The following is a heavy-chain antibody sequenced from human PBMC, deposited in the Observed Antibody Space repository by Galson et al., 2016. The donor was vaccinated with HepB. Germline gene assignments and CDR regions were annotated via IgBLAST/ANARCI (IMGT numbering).Heavy chain of an antibody. CDR3: ARPSEVAGQYYYYGMDV. CDR1: GGSISSSDW. V-gene: IGHV4-4*02. J-gene: IGHJ6*02. D-gene: IGHD6-19*01. Sequence: SETLSLTCAVSGGSISSSDWWSWVRQPPGKGLEWIGEIQHSGSANYHPSLRSRVTISVDKSKNQFSLKLRSVTAADTAVYNCARPSEVAGQYYYYGMDVWGQGTTVTVSS. CDR2: IQHSGSA.